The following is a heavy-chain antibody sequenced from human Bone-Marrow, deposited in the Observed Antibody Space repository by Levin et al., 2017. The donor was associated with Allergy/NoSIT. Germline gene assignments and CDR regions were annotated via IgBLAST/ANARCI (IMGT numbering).Heavy chain of an antibody. V-gene: IGHV3-30-3*01. CDR2: ISYDGSNK. J-gene: IGHJ4*02. D-gene: IGHD3-3*01. CDR3: ARGDQEMEWYYFDY. CDR1: GFTFSSYA. Sequence: GGSLRLSCAASGFTFSSYAMHWVRQAPGKGLEWVAVISYDGSNKYYADSVKGRFTISRDNSKNTLYLQMNSLRAEDTAVYYCARGDQEMEWYYFDYWGQGTLVTVSS.